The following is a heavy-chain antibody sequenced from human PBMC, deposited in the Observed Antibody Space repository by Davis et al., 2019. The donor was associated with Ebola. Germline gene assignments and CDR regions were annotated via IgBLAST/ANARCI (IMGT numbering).Heavy chain of an antibody. CDR3: ARDYSGYDLRDY. D-gene: IGHD5-12*01. CDR2: IIPIFGTA. Sequence: SVKVSCKASGGTFSSYAISWVRQAPGQGLEWMGGIIPIFGTANYAQKFQGRVTITADESTSTAYMELSSLISEDTAVYYCARDYSGYDLRDYWGQGTLVTVSS. CDR1: GGTFSSYA. V-gene: IGHV1-69*13. J-gene: IGHJ4*02.